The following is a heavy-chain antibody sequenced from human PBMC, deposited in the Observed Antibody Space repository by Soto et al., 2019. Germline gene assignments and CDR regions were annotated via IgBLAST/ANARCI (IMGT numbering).Heavy chain of an antibody. CDR3: TRTLTFGGVIYFDY. V-gene: IGHV1-2*02. Sequence: ASVKVSCKASGCTFTGYYIHWVRQAPGQGLEWMGWINPNSGGRSYAQKFQGRVTMTRDTSVSTAYMELSSLRYDDTAVYYCTRTLTFGGVIYFDYWSQGTLVTVSS. D-gene: IGHD3-16*01. J-gene: IGHJ4*02. CDR1: GCTFTGYY. CDR2: INPNSGGR.